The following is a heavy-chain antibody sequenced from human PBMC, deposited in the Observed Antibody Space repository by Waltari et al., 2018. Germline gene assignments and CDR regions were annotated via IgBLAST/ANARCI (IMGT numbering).Heavy chain of an antibody. V-gene: IGHV3-7*01. D-gene: IGHD3-22*01. CDR2: IKQDGSEK. J-gene: IGHJ4*02. Sequence: EVQLVESGGGLVQPGGSLRLSCAASGFTFSSYWMSWVRQAPGKGLEWVANIKQDGSEKYYVDSVKGRFTSSRDNAKNSLYLQMNSLRAEDTAVYYCASVSYYYDSSGFVYWGQGTLVTVSS. CDR3: ASVSYYYDSSGFVY. CDR1: GFTFSSYW.